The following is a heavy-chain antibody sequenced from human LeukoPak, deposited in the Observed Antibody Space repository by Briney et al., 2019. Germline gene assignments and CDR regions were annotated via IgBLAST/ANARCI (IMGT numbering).Heavy chain of an antibody. Sequence: GGSLRLSCTTSGFTFGDYGMSWVRQAPGKGLEWGGFIRSKVHSGTTEYAASVKGRFTISRDDSKSIAYLQVNSLKIEDTAVYYCSSSHSSGPYYFDYWGQGTLATVSS. J-gene: IGHJ4*02. V-gene: IGHV3-49*04. CDR1: GFTFGDYG. D-gene: IGHD3-22*01. CDR3: SSSHSSGPYYFDY. CDR2: IRSKVHSGTT.